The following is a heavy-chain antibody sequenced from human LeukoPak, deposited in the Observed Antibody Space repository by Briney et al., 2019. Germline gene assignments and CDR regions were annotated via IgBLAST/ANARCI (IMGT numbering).Heavy chain of an antibody. J-gene: IGHJ5*02. V-gene: IGHV3-21*01. CDR1: GFIFSSYS. CDR3: VRVTAPDQNWFDP. Sequence: GGSLRLSCAAPGFIFSSYSMNWGRQAPGEGLGWVSSISSSSSYIYYADSVSGRFTSSRDNAKNSLYLQMNSLRAEDTAVYYCVRVTAPDQNWFDPWGQGTLVTVSS. CDR2: ISSSSSYI. D-gene: IGHD2-21*02.